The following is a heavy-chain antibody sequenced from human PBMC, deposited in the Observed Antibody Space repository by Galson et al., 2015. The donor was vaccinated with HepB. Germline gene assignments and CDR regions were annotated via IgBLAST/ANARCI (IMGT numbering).Heavy chain of an antibody. J-gene: IGHJ3*02. CDR3: ARPGVGLADAFDI. D-gene: IGHD6-19*01. CDR2: IYPGDSDT. Sequence: QSGAEVKKPGESLKISCTGSGYSFTSYWIGWGRQIPGKGLEWMGIIYPGDSDTRYSLSFQGQVTISADKSISTAYLQWSSLKASDTAMYYCARPGVGLADAFDIWGQGTMVTVSS. CDR1: GYSFTSYW. V-gene: IGHV5-51*01.